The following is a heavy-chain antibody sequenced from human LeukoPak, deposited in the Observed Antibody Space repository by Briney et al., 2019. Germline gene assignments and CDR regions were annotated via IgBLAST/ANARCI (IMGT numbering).Heavy chain of an antibody. CDR3: ARGGYCSSTSCYKVSRNFDY. J-gene: IGHJ4*02. D-gene: IGHD2-2*02. CDR1: GGSFSGYY. V-gene: IGHV4-34*01. Sequence: SETLSLTCAVYGGSFSGYYWSWIRQPPGKGLEWIGEINHSGSTNYNPSLKSRVTISVDTSKNQFSLKLSSVTAADTAVYYCARGGYCSSTSCYKVSRNFDYWGQGTLVTVSS. CDR2: INHSGST.